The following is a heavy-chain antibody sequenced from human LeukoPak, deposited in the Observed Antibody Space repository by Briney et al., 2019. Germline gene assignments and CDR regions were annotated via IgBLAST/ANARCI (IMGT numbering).Heavy chain of an antibody. J-gene: IGHJ4*02. CDR3: AKDLQGFYFDY. Sequence: GGSLRLSCAASGFTFDDYAMHWVRQAPGKGLEWVSGISWKSDRIGYADSVKGRFTISRDNAKNSLYLQMNSLRAEDTAVYYCAKDLQGFYFDYWGQGTLVTVSS. CDR2: ISWKSDRI. V-gene: IGHV3-9*01. CDR1: GFTFDDYA.